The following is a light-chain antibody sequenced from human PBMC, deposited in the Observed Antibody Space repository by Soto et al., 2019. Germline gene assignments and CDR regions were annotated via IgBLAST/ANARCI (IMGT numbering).Light chain of an antibody. J-gene: IGKJ1*01. CDR3: QHYNSYSEA. Sequence: DIQMTQSPSTLSGSVGDRVTITCRASQTISSWLDWYQQKPGKAPKLLIYKASTLKSGVPSRFSGSGSGTEFTLTLSSLQPDDFATYYCQHYNSYSEAFGQGTKVKLK. CDR2: KAS. CDR1: QTISSW. V-gene: IGKV1-5*03.